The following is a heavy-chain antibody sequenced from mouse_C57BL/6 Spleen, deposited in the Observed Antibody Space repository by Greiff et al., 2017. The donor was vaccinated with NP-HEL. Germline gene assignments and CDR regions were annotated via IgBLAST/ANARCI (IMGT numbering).Heavy chain of an antibody. Sequence: EVMLVESGGDLVKPGGSLKLSCAASGFTFSSYGMSWVRQTPDKRLEWVATISSGGSYTYYPDGVKGRFTISRDNAKNTLYLQMSSLKSEDTAMYYCARRGGNYKDYYAMDYWGQGTSVTVSS. V-gene: IGHV5-6*02. J-gene: IGHJ4*01. D-gene: IGHD1-1*02. CDR1: GFTFSSYG. CDR2: ISSGGSYT. CDR3: ARRGGNYKDYYAMDY.